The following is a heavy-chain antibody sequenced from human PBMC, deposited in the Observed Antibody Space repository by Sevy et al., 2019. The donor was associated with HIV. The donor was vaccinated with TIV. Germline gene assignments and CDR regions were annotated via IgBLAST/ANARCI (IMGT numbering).Heavy chain of an antibody. CDR2: ISSSDNSI. V-gene: IGHV3-23*01. J-gene: IGHJ4*02. CDR3: AKGGILTVHGY. Sequence: GGSLRLSCAASRFTSSDYAMSWIRQAPGKGLEFVSAISSSDNSIYYADSVKGRFTISRDNSKNTLYLLMNSLTAEDTAVYYCAKGGILTVHGYWGQRTLVTVSS. CDR1: RFTSSDYA. D-gene: IGHD3-9*01.